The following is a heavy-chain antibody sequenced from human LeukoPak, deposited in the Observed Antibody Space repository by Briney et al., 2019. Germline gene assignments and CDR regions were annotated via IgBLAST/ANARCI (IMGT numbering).Heavy chain of an antibody. Sequence: ASVKVSCKASGYTFTGYYMHWVRQAPGQGLEWMGWINPNSGGTNYAQKLQGRVTMTTDTSTSTAYMELRSLRSDDTAVYYCARVGDIVVVVAATPLDYWGQGTLVTVSS. D-gene: IGHD2-15*01. V-gene: IGHV1-2*02. CDR2: INPNSGGT. J-gene: IGHJ4*02. CDR1: GYTFTGYY. CDR3: ARVGDIVVVVAATPLDY.